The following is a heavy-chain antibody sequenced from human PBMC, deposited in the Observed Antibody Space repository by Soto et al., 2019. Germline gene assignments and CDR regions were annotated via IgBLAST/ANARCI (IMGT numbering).Heavy chain of an antibody. CDR3: ARHSREWLLYLGGMDV. CDR1: GGSISSSSYY. V-gene: IGHV4-39*01. CDR2: IYYSGST. Sequence: LSLTCTVSGGSISSSSYYWGWIRQPPGKGLEWIGSIYYSGSTYYNPSLKSRVTISVDTSKNQFSLKLSSVTAADTAVYYCARHSREWLLYLGGMDVWGQGTTVTVSS. D-gene: IGHD3-3*01. J-gene: IGHJ6*02.